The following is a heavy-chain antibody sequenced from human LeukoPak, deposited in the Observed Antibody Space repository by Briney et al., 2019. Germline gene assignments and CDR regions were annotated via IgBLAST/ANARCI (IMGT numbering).Heavy chain of an antibody. CDR3: ARGPPNWGYDY. V-gene: IGHV1-46*01. CDR2: INPSGGST. Sequence: ASVKVSCKASGYTFTSYYMHWVRQAPGQGLEWMGIINPSGGSTSYTQKFQGRVTMTRDTSTSTVYMELSSLRSDDTAVYYCARGPPNWGYDYWGPGTLVTVSS. J-gene: IGHJ4*02. D-gene: IGHD7-27*01. CDR1: GYTFTSYY.